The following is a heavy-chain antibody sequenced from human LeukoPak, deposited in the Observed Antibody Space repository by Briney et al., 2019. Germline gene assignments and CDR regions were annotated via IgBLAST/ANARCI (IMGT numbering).Heavy chain of an antibody. CDR3: ARAPSNYCSSTSCLYGMDV. V-gene: IGHV1-3*01. Sequence: ASVKVSCKASGYTFTSYAMHWVRQAPGQRLEWMGWINAGSGNTKYSQKFQGRVTITRDTSASTAYMELSSLRSEDTAVYYCARAPSNYCSSTSCLYGMDVWGQGTTVTVSS. D-gene: IGHD2-2*01. CDR1: GYTFTSYA. CDR2: INAGSGNT. J-gene: IGHJ6*02.